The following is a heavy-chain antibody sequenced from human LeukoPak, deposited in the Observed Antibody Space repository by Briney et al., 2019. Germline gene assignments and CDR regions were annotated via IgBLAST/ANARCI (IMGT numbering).Heavy chain of an antibody. CDR2: ISSSSSYI. J-gene: IGHJ4*02. CDR1: GFTFSSYS. V-gene: IGHV3-21*01. D-gene: IGHD1-26*01. Sequence: PGGSLRLSCAASGFTFSSYSMNWVRQAPGEGLEWVSSISSSSSYIYYADSVKGRFTISRDNAKNSLYLEMNSLRAEDTAVYYCARDKPVGATLFDYWGQGTLVTVSS. CDR3: ARDKPVGATLFDY.